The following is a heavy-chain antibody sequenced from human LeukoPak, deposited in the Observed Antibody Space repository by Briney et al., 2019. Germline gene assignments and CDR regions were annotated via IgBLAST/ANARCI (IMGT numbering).Heavy chain of an antibody. CDR3: VAERSCSGTSCYPIDY. V-gene: IGHV4-59*01. J-gene: IGHJ4*02. CDR2: IYYTGTT. CDR1: GGSISSYY. Sequence: SETLSLTCTVSGGSISSYYWSWIRQPPGKGLEWIGYIYYTGTTNYNPSLKSRVTISGDTSKKQSSLKLNSVTTADTAVYYCVAERSCSGTSCYPIDYWGQGTLVTVSS. D-gene: IGHD2-15*01.